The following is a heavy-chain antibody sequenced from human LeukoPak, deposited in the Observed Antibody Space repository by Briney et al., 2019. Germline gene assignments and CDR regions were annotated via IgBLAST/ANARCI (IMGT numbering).Heavy chain of an antibody. CDR3: ARDREVVVVVAATRDYYYYGMDV. V-gene: IGHV3-30*04. CDR2: ISYDGSNK. J-gene: IGHJ6*02. Sequence: GGSLRLSCAASGFTFSSYAMHWVRQAPGKGLEWAAVISYDGSNKYYADSVKGRFTISRDNSKNTLYLQMNSLRAEDTAVYYCARDREVVVVVAATRDYYYYGMDVWGQGTTVTVSS. D-gene: IGHD2-15*01. CDR1: GFTFSSYA.